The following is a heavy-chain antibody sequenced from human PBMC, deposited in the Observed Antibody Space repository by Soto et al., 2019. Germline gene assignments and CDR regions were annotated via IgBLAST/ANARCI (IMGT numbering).Heavy chain of an antibody. CDR3: AKDTYYHDSSGFYVFDY. CDR1: GFTFGDSL. V-gene: IGHV3-49*03. CDR2: IRSNAYGGTT. Sequence: GGSLRLSCTASGFTFGDSLMTWFRQAPGKGLEWVGFIRSNAYGGTTEYAASVKGRFTISRDDSKNTLYLQMNSLRAEDTAVYYCAKDTYYHDSSGFYVFDYWGQGTPVTVSS. J-gene: IGHJ4*02. D-gene: IGHD3-22*01.